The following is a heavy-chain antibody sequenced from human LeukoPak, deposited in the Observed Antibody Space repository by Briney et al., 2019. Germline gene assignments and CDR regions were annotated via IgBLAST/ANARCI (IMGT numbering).Heavy chain of an antibody. CDR1: GYRFTNYR. J-gene: IGHJ1*01. D-gene: IGHD3-22*01. CDR2: IYPGDSET. V-gene: IGHV5-51*01. CDR3: ARLDEDFYYDGSRFYF. Sequence: GESLKISCRGSGYRFTNYRIAWVGRMPGKGLEGMGTIYPGDSETTYSQSFQGQVTISVDKSINTAYLQWSSLRTSDTAMYYCARLDEDFYYDGSRFYFWGQGTLVTVSS.